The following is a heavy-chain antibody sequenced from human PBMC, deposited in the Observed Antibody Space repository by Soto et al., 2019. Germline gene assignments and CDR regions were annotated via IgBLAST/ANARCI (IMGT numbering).Heavy chain of an antibody. Sequence: GGSLRLSCSASGFTFSSYAMHWVRQAPGKGLEYVSAISSNGGSTYYADSVKGRFTISRDNSKNTLYLQMSSLRAEDTAVNYCMKDQGLVVSDAFDILGQWTMVTVS. D-gene: IGHD3-22*01. V-gene: IGHV3-64D*06. CDR1: GFTFSSYA. J-gene: IGHJ3*02. CDR2: ISSNGGST. CDR3: MKDQGLVVSDAFDI.